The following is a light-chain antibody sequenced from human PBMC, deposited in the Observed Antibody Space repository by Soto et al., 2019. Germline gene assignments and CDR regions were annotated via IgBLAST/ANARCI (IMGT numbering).Light chain of an antibody. CDR3: CSYAGSYSFYVV. J-gene: IGLJ2*01. Sequence: QSALTQPRSVSGSPGQSVTISCTGTSSDVGGYNYVSWYQQHPGKAPKLMIYDVSKRPSGVPDRFSGSNSGNTASLTIFGLQAEDEADYYCCSYAGSYSFYVVFGGGTKLTVL. V-gene: IGLV2-11*01. CDR2: DVS. CDR1: SSDVGGYNY.